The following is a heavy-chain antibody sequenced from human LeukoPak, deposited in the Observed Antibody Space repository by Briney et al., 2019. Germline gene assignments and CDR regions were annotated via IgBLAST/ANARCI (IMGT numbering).Heavy chain of an antibody. Sequence: GESLKISCKGSGYSFTNNWITWVRQMPGKGLEWMGRIDPSDSYTDYSPSLQGHVTISADKSISTAYLQWSSLKASDTAMYYCARLDCSGGSCYSTPFDYWGQGTLVTVSS. D-gene: IGHD2-15*01. CDR2: IDPSDSYT. CDR3: ARLDCSGGSCYSTPFDY. J-gene: IGHJ4*02. CDR1: GYSFTNNW. V-gene: IGHV5-10-1*01.